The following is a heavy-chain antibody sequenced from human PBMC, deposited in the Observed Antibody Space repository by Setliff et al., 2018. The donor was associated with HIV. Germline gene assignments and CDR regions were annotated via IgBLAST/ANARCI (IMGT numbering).Heavy chain of an antibody. V-gene: IGHV4-34*01. J-gene: IGHJ4*02. D-gene: IGHD6-19*01. CDR2: INHSGST. Sequence: SETLSLTCAVYGGSLSGYYWSWIRQPPGKGLEWIGEINHSGSTNYNPSLKSRVTMSVDTSKNQFSLRLSSVTAADTAMYYCARGSAVTGTLEYWGQGTLVTVSS. CDR3: ARGSAVTGTLEY. CDR1: GGSLSGYY.